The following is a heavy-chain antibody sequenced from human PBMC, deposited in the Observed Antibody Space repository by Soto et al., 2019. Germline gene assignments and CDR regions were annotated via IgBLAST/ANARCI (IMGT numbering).Heavy chain of an antibody. D-gene: IGHD3-3*01. Sequence: ASVKVSFKASGYTFTSYYMHWVRQAPGQGLEWMGIINPSGGSTSYARKFQGRVTMTRDTSTSTVYMELSSLRSEDTAVYYCAREGFPRDAFDIWGQGTMVTVSS. J-gene: IGHJ3*02. CDR1: GYTFTSYY. V-gene: IGHV1-46*01. CDR2: INPSGGST. CDR3: AREGFPRDAFDI.